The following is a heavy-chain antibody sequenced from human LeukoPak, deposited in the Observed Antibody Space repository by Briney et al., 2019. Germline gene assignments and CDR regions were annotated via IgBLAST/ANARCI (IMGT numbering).Heavy chain of an antibody. J-gene: IGHJ4*02. D-gene: IGHD5-18*01. CDR3: ARAPHSYYFDY. CDR1: GFTFSTYW. V-gene: IGHV4-39*07. CDR2: IYYSGST. Sequence: PGGSLRLSCAASGFTFSTYWMSWVRQPPGKGLEWIGSIYYSGSTYCNPSLKSRVTISVETSKNQFSLRLTSVTAADTAVYYCARAPHSYYFDYWGQGTLVTVSS.